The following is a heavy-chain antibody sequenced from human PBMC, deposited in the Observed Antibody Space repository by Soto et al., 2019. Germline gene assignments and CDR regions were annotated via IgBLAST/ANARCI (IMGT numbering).Heavy chain of an antibody. V-gene: IGHV1-69*13. CDR2: IIPIFGTA. Sequence: SVKVSCKASGGTFSSYAISWVRQAPGQGLEWMGGIIPIFGTANYAQKFQGRVTITADESTSTAYMELSSLRSEDAAVYYCARGGSRPYGFDYWGQGTLVTVSS. CDR3: ARGGSRPYGFDY. J-gene: IGHJ4*02. D-gene: IGHD4-17*01. CDR1: GGTFSSYA.